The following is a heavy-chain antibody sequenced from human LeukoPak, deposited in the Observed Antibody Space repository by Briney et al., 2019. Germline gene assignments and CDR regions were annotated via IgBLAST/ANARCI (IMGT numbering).Heavy chain of an antibody. CDR2: INSDGSST. CDR3: ARDRAWVGPQGPDY. CDR1: GFTFSSYW. Sequence: GGSLRLSCAASGFTFSSYWMHWVRHAPGKGLVWVSRINSDGSSTSYADSVKGRFTISRDNAKNTLYLQMNSLRAEDTAVYYCARDRAWVGPQGPDYWGQGTLVTVSS. V-gene: IGHV3-74*01. J-gene: IGHJ4*02. D-gene: IGHD2-15*01.